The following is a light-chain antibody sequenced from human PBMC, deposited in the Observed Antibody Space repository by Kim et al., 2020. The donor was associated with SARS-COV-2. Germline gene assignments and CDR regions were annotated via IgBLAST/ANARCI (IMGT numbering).Light chain of an antibody. CDR1: SAPVGVGYD. V-gene: IGLV1-40*01. CDR2: GII. J-gene: IGLJ2*01. Sequence: RHTNHPPGTSAPVGVGYDVNWHQPLPGTAPNPLIYGIIHRPAGVPDRFSGSKSGTSASLAITGLQAEDEADYYCQSYDSSLSGCVFGGGTQLTVL. CDR3: QSYDSSLSGCV.